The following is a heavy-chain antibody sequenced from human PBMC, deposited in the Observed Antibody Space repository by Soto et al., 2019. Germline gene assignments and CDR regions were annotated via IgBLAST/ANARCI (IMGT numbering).Heavy chain of an antibody. D-gene: IGHD3-22*01. Sequence: SETLSLTCAVYGGSFSGYYWSWIRQPPGNGLEWIGEINHSGSTNYNPSLKSRVTISVDTSKNQFSLKLSSVTAADTAVYYCARGLYDSSGYFDYWGQGTLVTVSS. CDR3: ARGLYDSSGYFDY. V-gene: IGHV4-34*01. CDR1: GGSFSGYY. CDR2: INHSGST. J-gene: IGHJ4*02.